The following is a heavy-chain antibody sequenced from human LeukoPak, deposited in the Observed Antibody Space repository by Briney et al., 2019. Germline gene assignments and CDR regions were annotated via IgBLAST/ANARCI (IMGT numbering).Heavy chain of an antibody. J-gene: IGHJ5*02. D-gene: IGHD3-10*01. Sequence: SETLSLTCAVSGGSISSSNWWSWVRQPPGKGLEWIGEIYHSGSTNYNPSLRSRVTISVDKSKNQFSLKLSSVTAADTAVYYCARSIYGSGSYYRPWGQGTLVTVSS. CDR1: GGSISSSNW. V-gene: IGHV4-4*02. CDR2: IYHSGST. CDR3: ARSIYGSGSYYRP.